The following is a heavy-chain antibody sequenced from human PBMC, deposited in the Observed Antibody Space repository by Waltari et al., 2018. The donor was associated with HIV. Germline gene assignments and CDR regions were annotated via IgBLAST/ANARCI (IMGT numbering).Heavy chain of an antibody. Sequence: QVQLQQWGAGLLKPSETLSLTCAVYGEPFDGYYWSWIRQSPGKRLEWMGEINHRRNTNYNPSLKSRLTMSVDASKNQFSLNLNSVTAADTGVYYCARRALWLRPVYYFDYWGQGALVTVSS. V-gene: IGHV4-34*01. D-gene: IGHD5-12*01. CDR2: INHRRNT. J-gene: IGHJ4*02. CDR3: ARRALWLRPVYYFDY. CDR1: GEPFDGYY.